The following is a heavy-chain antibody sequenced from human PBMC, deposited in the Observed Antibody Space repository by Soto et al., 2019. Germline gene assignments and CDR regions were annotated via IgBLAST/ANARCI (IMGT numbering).Heavy chain of an antibody. CDR1: GTSISSYY. CDR2: IHYSGTT. Sequence: SETLSLTCTVSGTSISSYYWSWIRQPPGKGLEWIANIHYSGTTNYNPSLASRVTLSVDTSKNQFSLKMTSVTAADRDMHFRARYNSYAIDYWGRGTLVTVYS. V-gene: IGHV4-59*01. J-gene: IGHJ4*02. D-gene: IGHD2-2*01. CDR3: ARYNSYAIDY.